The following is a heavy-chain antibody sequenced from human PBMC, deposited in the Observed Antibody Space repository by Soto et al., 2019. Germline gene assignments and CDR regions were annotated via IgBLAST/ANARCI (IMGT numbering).Heavy chain of an antibody. D-gene: IGHD2-8*01. Sequence: SETLSLTCAVSGVSISSGNWWTWVRQTPQRGLEYIGEIFHDGTANYYPSFERRVAISVDTSKNQFSLKLTSVTAADTAIYFCARLVYDTRLNYMYFDFWGRGAQVTVSS. CDR3: ARLVYDTRLNYMYFDF. CDR2: IFHDGTA. J-gene: IGHJ4*02. CDR1: GVSISSGNW. V-gene: IGHV4-4*02.